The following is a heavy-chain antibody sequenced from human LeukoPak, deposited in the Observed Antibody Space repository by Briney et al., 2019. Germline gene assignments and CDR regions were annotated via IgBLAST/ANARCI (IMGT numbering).Heavy chain of an antibody. J-gene: IGHJ4*02. D-gene: IGHD5-18*01. CDR2: IYSSGSS. V-gene: IGHV3-53*01. Sequence: GGSLRLSCAASGFTVSSNYMSWVRQGPGKGLEWVSVIYSSGSSYYADPMKCRFTISRHTSKNTLYLQMNSLRAVDTAMYYCAIMKVDTAMVGWGQGSLVTVSS. CDR1: GFTVSSNY. CDR3: AIMKVDTAMVG.